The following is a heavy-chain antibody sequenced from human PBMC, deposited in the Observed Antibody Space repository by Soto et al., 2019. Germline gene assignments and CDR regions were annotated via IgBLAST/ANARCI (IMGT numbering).Heavy chain of an antibody. V-gene: IGHV1-46*01. J-gene: IGHJ4*02. Sequence: GASVKVSCKVSGYTLTELSMHWVRQAPGKGLEWMGLINPSDGSTSNAQKFQGRVTMTRDTSTSTVYMELSSLRSEDTAVYYCARDLTEESSSSPLYWGQGTLVTVSS. CDR1: GYTLTELS. CDR3: ARDLTEESSSSPLY. CDR2: INPSDGST. D-gene: IGHD2-2*01.